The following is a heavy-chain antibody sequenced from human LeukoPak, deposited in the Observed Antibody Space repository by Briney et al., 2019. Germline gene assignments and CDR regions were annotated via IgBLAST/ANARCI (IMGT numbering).Heavy chain of an antibody. V-gene: IGHV1-2*02. D-gene: IGHD3-16*01. CDR3: ARVGILGYYYHYMDV. CDR2: INPNSGGT. Sequence: ASVKVSCKASGYTFTSYDINWVRQAPGQGLEWMGWINPNSGGTNYAQKFQGRVTMTRDTSISTAYMELSRLRSDDTAVYYCARVGILGYYYHYMDVWGKGTTVTVSS. CDR1: GYTFTSYD. J-gene: IGHJ6*03.